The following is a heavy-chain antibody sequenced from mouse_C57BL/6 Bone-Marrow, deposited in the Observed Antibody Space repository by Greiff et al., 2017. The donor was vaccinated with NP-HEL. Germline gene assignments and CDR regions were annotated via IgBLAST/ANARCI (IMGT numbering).Heavy chain of an antibody. CDR1: GFSLTSYG. CDR3: ANILYDGYYPDY. Sequence: VQLVESGPGLVQPSQSLSITCTVSGFSLTSYGVHWVRQSPGKGLEWLGVIWRGGSTDNNAAFMSRLSITKDNSTSYIFFKMHSLQADDTDICSFANILYDGYYPDYWGQGTTLTVSS. V-gene: IGHV2-5*01. D-gene: IGHD2-3*01. J-gene: IGHJ2*01. CDR2: IWRGGST.